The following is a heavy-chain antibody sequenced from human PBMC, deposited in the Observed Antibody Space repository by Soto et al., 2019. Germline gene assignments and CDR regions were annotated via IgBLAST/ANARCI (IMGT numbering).Heavy chain of an antibody. D-gene: IGHD2-2*01. V-gene: IGHV3-15*01. CDR1: GFTFSNAW. CDR2: IKSKTDGGTT. J-gene: IGHJ6*03. Sequence: PGGSRRLSCAASGFTFSNAWMSWVRQAPGKGLEWVGRIKSKTDGGTTDYAAPVKGRFTISRDDSKSTLYLQMNSLKTEDTAVYYCTTDRDIVVVPAAYSIQYYYYMDVWGKGTTVTVSS. CDR3: TTDRDIVVVPAAYSIQYYYYMDV.